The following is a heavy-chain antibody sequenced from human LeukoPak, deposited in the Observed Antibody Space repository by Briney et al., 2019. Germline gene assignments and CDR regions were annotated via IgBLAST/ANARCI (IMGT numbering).Heavy chain of an antibody. D-gene: IGHD6-19*01. V-gene: IGHV3-21*04. CDR2: ISSSSSYI. J-gene: IGHJ4*02. CDR1: GFTFSSYS. CDR3: ARLVSGGGLIGY. Sequence: GGSLRLSCAASGFTFSSYSMNWVRQAPGKGLEWVSSISSSSSYIYYADSVKGRFTISRDNAKNSLYLQMNSLRAEDTAVYYCARLVSGGGLIGYWGQGTLVTVSS.